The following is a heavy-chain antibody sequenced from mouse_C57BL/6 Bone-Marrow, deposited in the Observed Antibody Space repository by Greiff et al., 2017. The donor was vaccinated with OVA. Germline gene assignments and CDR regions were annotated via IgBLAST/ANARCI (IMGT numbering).Heavy chain of an antibody. V-gene: IGHV5-12*01. CDR2: ISNGGGST. J-gene: IGHJ2*01. D-gene: IGHD1-1*01. CDR1: GFTFSDYY. CDR3: ARRGGFDYGSSPFDD. Sequence: EVKLMESGGGLVQPGGSLKLSCAASGFTFSDYYMYWVRQTPEKRLEWVAYISNGGGSTYYPDTVQGRFTISRDNDKNTLYLQMSRLKSEDTAMYYCARRGGFDYGSSPFDDWGQGTTLTVSS.